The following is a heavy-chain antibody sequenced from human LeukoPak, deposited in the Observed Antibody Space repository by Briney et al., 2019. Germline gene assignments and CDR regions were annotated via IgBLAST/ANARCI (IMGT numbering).Heavy chain of an antibody. J-gene: IGHJ5*02. V-gene: IGHV4-34*01. D-gene: IGHD3-22*01. CDR2: INHSGST. Sequence: SETLSLTCAVYGGSFSGYYWSWIRQPPGKGLEWIGEINHSGSTSYNPSLKSRATISVDTSKNQFSLKLSSVTAADTAVYYCARIVNWFDPWGQGTLVTVSS. CDR3: ARIVNWFDP. CDR1: GGSFSGYY.